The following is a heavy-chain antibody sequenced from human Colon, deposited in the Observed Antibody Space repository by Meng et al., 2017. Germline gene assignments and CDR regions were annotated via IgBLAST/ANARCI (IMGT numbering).Heavy chain of an antibody. J-gene: IGHJ4*02. CDR2: INHSGST. Sequence: VQLRGSGHVLGKPLGPLSLTGAFSGGSFSSNYWWVWGRQPPGKGLEWIGEINHSGSTSYVPSLKSRITISVDKSNNPLSLKLNSVTAADTAMYYCARRNTRNSGGGNNYWGQGTLVTVSS. D-gene: IGHD3-10*01. CDR1: GGSFSSNYW. V-gene: IGHV4-4*03. CDR3: ARRNTRNSGGGNNY.